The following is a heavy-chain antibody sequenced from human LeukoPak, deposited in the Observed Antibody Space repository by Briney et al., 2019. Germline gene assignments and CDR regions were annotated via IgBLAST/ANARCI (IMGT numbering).Heavy chain of an antibody. D-gene: IGHD3-10*01. CDR1: GGSFSGYY. CDR3: ASARSGSKMYYFDY. Sequence: SETLSLACAVYGGSFSGYYWSWIRQPPGKGLEWIGEINHSGSTNYNPSLKSRVTISVDTSKNQFSLKLSSVIAADTAVYYCASARSGSKMYYFDYWGQGTLVTVSS. V-gene: IGHV4-34*01. CDR2: INHSGST. J-gene: IGHJ4*02.